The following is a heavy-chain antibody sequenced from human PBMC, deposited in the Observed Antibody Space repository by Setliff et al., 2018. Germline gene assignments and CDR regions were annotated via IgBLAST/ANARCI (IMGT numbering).Heavy chain of an antibody. J-gene: IGHJ4*02. CDR1: GYIFAGYY. Sequence: ASVKVSCKASGYIFAGYYMHWVRQTPGQGLEWMGWINPISGGANYAQKFQGRVTLTRDTSISTGYMELRSLRADDTAVYYCARINFYVSSGYYYAPELWGQGTTVTVSS. V-gene: IGHV1-2*02. CDR3: ARINFYVSSGYYYAPEL. CDR2: INPISGGA. D-gene: IGHD3-22*01.